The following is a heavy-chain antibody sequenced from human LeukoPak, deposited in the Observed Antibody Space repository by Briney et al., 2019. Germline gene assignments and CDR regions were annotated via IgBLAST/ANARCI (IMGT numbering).Heavy chain of an antibody. CDR1: GYSFTSYW. D-gene: IGHD3-10*01. CDR2: IYPGDSDT. J-gene: IGHJ4*02. CDR3: ARRGYYYGSGSYYNPGSYFDY. V-gene: IGHV5-51*01. Sequence: GGSLKISCKGSGYSFTSYWIGWVRQMPGKGLEWMGIIYPGDSDTRYSPSFQGQVTISADKSISTAYLQWSSLKASDTAMYYCARRGYYYGSGSYYNPGSYFDYWGQGTLVTVSS.